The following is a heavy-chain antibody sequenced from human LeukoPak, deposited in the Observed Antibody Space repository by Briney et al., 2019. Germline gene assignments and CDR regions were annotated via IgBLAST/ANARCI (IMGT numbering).Heavy chain of an antibody. CDR3: ARWKSLKGTFDY. J-gene: IGHJ4*02. V-gene: IGHV3-30*04. CDR2: ISYDGNKK. Sequence: GGSLRLSCAASGFTFSNYAMNWVRQAPGKGLEWVAVISYDGNKKYYADSVKGRFTISRDNSKNTLYLQMNSLRAEDTAVFYCARWKSLKGTFDYWGQGTLVTVSS. D-gene: IGHD1-7*01. CDR1: GFTFSNYA.